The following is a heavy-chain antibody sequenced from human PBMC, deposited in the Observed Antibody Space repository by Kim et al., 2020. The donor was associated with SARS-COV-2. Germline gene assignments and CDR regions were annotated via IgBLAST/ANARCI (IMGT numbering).Heavy chain of an antibody. CDR1: GGSFSGYY. CDR3: ARDSRWQWLVKYYFDY. J-gene: IGHJ4*02. D-gene: IGHD6-19*01. CDR2: INHSGST. Sequence: SETLSLTCAVYGGSFSGYYWSWILQPPGKGLEWIGEINHSGSTNYNPSLKSRVTISVDTSKNQFSLKLSSVTAADTAVYYCARDSRWQWLVKYYFDYWGQGTLVTVSS. V-gene: IGHV4-34*01.